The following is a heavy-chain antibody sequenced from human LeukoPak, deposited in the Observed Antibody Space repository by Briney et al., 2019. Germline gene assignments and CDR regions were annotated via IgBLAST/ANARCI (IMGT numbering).Heavy chain of an antibody. CDR2: LSYDGSNK. CDR1: GFTSSTYP. J-gene: IGHJ4*02. Sequence: SGGSLRLSCAAAGFTSSTYPMHWVRQAPGKGLEWVAILSYDGSNKYYADSVKGRFPISRDNSKNTLYLQMNSLRAEDTAMYYCAKGVGWLQLYFDYWGQGSLVTVSS. CDR3: AKGVGWLQLYFDY. D-gene: IGHD5-24*01. V-gene: IGHV3-30-3*01.